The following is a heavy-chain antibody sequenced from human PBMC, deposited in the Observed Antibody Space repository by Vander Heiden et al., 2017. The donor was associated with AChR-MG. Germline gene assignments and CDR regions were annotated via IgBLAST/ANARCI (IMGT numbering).Heavy chain of an antibody. J-gene: IGHJ4*02. CDR2: ISGSGGST. Sequence: EVQLLESGGGLVQPGGSLRLPCAASGFTFSSHAVSWVREAPGKGLEWVSAISGSGGSTYYADSVKGRFTISRDNSKNTLYLQMNSLRAEDTAVYYCAVHHFYDFWSPSNPLEGYWGQGTLVTVSS. CDR3: AVHHFYDFWSPSNPLEGY. D-gene: IGHD3-3*01. V-gene: IGHV3-23*01. CDR1: GFTFSSHA.